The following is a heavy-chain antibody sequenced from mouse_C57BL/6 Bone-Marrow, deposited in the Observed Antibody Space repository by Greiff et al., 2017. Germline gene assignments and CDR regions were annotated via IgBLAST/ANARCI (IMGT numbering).Heavy chain of an antibody. V-gene: IGHV5-17*01. J-gene: IGHJ2*01. D-gene: IGHD1-1*01. CDR1: GFTFSDYG. CDR3: ARNYYGSSRDY. Sequence: EVHLVESGGGLVKPGGSLKLSCAASGFTFSDYGMHWVRQAPEKGLEWVAYISSGSSTIYYADTVKGRFTISRDNAKHTLFLQMTSQRSEDTAMYYCARNYYGSSRDYWGQGTTLTVSS. CDR2: ISSGSSTI.